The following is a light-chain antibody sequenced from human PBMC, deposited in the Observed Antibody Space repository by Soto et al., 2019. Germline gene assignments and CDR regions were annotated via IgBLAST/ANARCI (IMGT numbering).Light chain of an antibody. CDR1: QSVSGSY. Sequence: PGERAPLSCRASQSVSGSYLAWYQQKPGQAPRLLIAGASSRATGIPDRFSGSGSGTDFTLTISRLEPEDFAVYYCQQYGSSPRTFGQGTKVESK. CDR2: GAS. V-gene: IGKV3-20*01. J-gene: IGKJ1*01. CDR3: QQYGSSPRT.